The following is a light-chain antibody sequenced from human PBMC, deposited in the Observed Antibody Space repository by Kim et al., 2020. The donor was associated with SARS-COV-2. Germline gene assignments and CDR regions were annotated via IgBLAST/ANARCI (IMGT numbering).Light chain of an antibody. J-gene: IGLJ3*02. CDR1: SSNIGSNP. V-gene: IGLV1-44*01. CDR3: AVWDDTLSGWA. Sequence: ELTQPPSASGTPGQRITIPCSGSSSNIGSNPLNWYQQVPGTAPKLLIYTNNQRPSGVPDRFSGSKSGTSASLAISGLQSEDEADYYCAVWDDTLSGWAFGGGTKLTVL. CDR2: TNN.